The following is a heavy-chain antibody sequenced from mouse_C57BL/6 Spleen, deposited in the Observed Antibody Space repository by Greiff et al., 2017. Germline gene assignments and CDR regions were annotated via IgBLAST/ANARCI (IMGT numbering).Heavy chain of an antibody. J-gene: IGHJ1*03. D-gene: IGHD2-3*01. V-gene: IGHV1-74*01. CDR3: AIDGGNWYFDV. Sequence: QVQLKQPGAELVKPGASVKVSCKASGYTFTSYWMHWVKQRPGQGLEWIGRIHPSDSDTNYNQKFKGKATLTVDKSSSTAYMQLSSLTSEDAAVYYCAIDGGNWYFDVWGTGTTVTVSS. CDR1: GYTFTSYW. CDR2: IHPSDSDT.